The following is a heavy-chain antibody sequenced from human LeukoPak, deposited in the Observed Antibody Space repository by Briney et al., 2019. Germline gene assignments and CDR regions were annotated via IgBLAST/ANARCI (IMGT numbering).Heavy chain of an antibody. V-gene: IGHV1-2*02. Sequence: GASVKVSCKASGYTFIGFYMYWVRQAPGQGLEWMGWINPNSGGTNFAQKFQGRVTMTRDTSISTAYMELSRLRSDDTAVYYCARASLPGLYSTGWYSFFYWGQGTLVTVSS. CDR3: ARASLPGLYSTGWYSFFY. D-gene: IGHD6-19*01. CDR1: GYTFIGFY. J-gene: IGHJ4*02. CDR2: INPNSGGT.